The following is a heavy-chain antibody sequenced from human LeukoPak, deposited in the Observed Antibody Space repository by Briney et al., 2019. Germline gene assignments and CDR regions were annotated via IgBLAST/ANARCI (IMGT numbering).Heavy chain of an antibody. D-gene: IGHD3-22*01. CDR1: GYTFTDYY. J-gene: IGHJ4*02. Sequence: ASVKVSCKASGYTFTDYYIHWVRQAPGQGLEWMGVINPSDGSTTYAQKFQGRVTMTRDTSTSTVYMELSSLRSEDTATHYCARAGGYYLGFSDYWGQGTLVTVSS. V-gene: IGHV1-46*01. CDR2: INPSDGST. CDR3: ARAGGYYLGFSDY.